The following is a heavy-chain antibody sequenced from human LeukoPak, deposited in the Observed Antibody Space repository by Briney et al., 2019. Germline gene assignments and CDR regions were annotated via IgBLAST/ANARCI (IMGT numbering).Heavy chain of an antibody. CDR3: ARDSADCSGGGCYSAEYFQH. D-gene: IGHD2-15*01. CDR2: ISAYNGNT. CDR1: GYTFNNYG. Sequence: ASVKVSCKDSGYTFNNYGISWVRQAPGQGLEWMGRISAYNGNTNYAQKVQDRVTMTTDTSTSTAYMELKSLTSDDTAVYYCARDSADCSGGGCYSAEYFQHWGQGTLVTVSS. V-gene: IGHV1-18*01. J-gene: IGHJ1*01.